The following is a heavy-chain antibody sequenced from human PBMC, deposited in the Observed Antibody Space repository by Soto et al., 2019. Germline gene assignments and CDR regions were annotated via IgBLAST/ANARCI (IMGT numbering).Heavy chain of an antibody. CDR2: INPRSGKT. Sequence: GASVKVSCKASGDTLSTYYMHWARQAPGQGLERMGIINPRSGKTNYPQKFQGRVTMTRDTSTTTVYMELSTLRSEDTAMYYCARGVGYSDSSGYPFDYWGQGTLVTVSS. CDR3: ARGVGYSDSSGYPFDY. J-gene: IGHJ4*02. D-gene: IGHD3-22*01. V-gene: IGHV1-46*03. CDR1: GDTLSTYY.